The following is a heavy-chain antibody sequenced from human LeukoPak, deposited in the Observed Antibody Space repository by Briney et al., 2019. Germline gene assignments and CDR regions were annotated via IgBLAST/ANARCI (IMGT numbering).Heavy chain of an antibody. D-gene: IGHD5-24*01. Sequence: GGSLRLSCAASGFTFSSYWMHWVRQASGKGLEWVSSISVSGGNTDYADSVKGRFTISRDNSKNTLYLQMNSLRAEDTAVYYCAKPRDGYNSRVIEHWGQGTLVTVSS. CDR3: AKPRDGYNSRVIEH. V-gene: IGHV3-23*01. CDR2: ISVSGGNT. CDR1: GFTFSSYW. J-gene: IGHJ1*01.